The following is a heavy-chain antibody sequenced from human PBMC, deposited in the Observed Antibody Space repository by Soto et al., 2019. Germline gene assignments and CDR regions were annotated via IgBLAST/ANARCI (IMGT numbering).Heavy chain of an antibody. CDR3: ARDSRIVATFAMGSVGFDP. Sequence: GSLRLSCATSGFTFSTYSMNWVRQAPGKDLEWISSISTGSSNLYYADSVKGRFTISRDNAKSSLYLQMNSLRAEDTAVYYCARDSRIVATFAMGSVGFDPWGQGTLVTVSS. V-gene: IGHV3-21*01. CDR1: GFTFSTYS. CDR2: ISTGSSNL. J-gene: IGHJ5*02. D-gene: IGHD2-2*01.